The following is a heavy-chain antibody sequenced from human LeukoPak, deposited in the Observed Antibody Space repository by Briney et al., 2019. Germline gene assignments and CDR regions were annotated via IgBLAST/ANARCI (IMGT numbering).Heavy chain of an antibody. V-gene: IGHV4-59*01. Sequence: SETLSLTCTVSGGSISSYYWSWLRQPPGKGLEWIGYIYYSGSTNYNPSLKSRVTISVDTSKNQFSLKLSSVTAADTAVYYCARLSTQWLVPYFDYWGQGTLVTVSP. D-gene: IGHD6-19*01. CDR1: GGSISSYY. CDR3: ARLSTQWLVPYFDY. CDR2: IYYSGST. J-gene: IGHJ4*02.